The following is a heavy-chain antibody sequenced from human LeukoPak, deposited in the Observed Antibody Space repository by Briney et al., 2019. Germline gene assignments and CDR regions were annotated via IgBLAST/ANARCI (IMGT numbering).Heavy chain of an antibody. CDR2: INPSGGST. CDR3: AREPYPTYSSGWYASVDP. D-gene: IGHD6-19*01. CDR1: GYTFTSYY. Sequence: ASVKVSCKASGYTFTSYYMHWVRQAPGQGLEWMGIINPSGGSTSYAQKFQGRVTMTRDTSTSTVYMELSSLRSEDTAVYYCAREPYPTYSSGWYASVDPWGQGTLVTVSS. V-gene: IGHV1-46*01. J-gene: IGHJ5*02.